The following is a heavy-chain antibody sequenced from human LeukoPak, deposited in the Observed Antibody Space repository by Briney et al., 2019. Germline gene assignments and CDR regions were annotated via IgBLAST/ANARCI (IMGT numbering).Heavy chain of an antibody. J-gene: IGHJ4*02. CDR2: ISNNGGYT. Sequence: GGSLRLSCAASGFTFSSSAMSWVRQAPGKGLEWVSAISNNGGYTYYADSVQGRFTISRDNSKSTLCLQMNSLRAEDTAVYYCAKQLGYCSDGSCYFPYWGQGTLVSVSS. V-gene: IGHV3-23*01. CDR1: GFTFSSSA. CDR3: AKQLGYCSDGSCYFPY. D-gene: IGHD2-15*01.